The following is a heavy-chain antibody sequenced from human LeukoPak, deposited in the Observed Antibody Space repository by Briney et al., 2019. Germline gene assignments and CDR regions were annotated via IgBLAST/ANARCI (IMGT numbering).Heavy chain of an antibody. J-gene: IGHJ6*03. D-gene: IGHD6-19*01. Sequence: SVKVSCKASGGTFSSYAINWVRQAPGQGLEWMGGIIPIFGSANYAQKFQGRVTITADESTSTAYMELSGLRSEDTAVYYCARAVDDFYYYMDVWGKGTTVTVSS. CDR2: IIPIFGSA. CDR3: ARAVDDFYYYMDV. CDR1: GGTFSSYA. V-gene: IGHV1-69*13.